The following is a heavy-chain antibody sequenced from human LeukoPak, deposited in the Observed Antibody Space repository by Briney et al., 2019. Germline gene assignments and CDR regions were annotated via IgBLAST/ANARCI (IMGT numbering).Heavy chain of an antibody. CDR1: GGSISSYY. CDR2: IYTSGST. D-gene: IGHD6-19*01. Sequence: PSETLSLTCTVSGGSISSYYWSWIRQPAGKGLEWTGRIYTSGSTNYNPSLKSRVTMSVDTSKNQFSLKLSSVTAADTAVYYCARGGNRSGWSPYNWFDPWGQGTLVTVSS. J-gene: IGHJ5*02. V-gene: IGHV4-4*07. CDR3: ARGGNRSGWSPYNWFDP.